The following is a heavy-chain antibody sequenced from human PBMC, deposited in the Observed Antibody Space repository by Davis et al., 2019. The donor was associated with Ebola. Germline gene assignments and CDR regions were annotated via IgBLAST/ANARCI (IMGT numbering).Heavy chain of an antibody. J-gene: IGHJ6*04. V-gene: IGHV7-4-1*02. CDR3: ARETYYDFWSGYHDTYYYYGMDV. D-gene: IGHD3-3*01. Sequence: AASVKVSCKASGYTFTSYAMNWVRQAPGQGLEWMGWINTNTGNPTYAQGFTGRFVFSLDTSVSTAYLQISSLKAEDTAVYYCARETYYDFWSGYHDTYYYYGMDVWGKGTTVTVSS. CDR2: INTNTGNP. CDR1: GYTFTSYA.